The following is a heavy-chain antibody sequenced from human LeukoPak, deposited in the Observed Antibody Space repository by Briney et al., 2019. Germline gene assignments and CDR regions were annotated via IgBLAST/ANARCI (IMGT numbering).Heavy chain of an antibody. Sequence: SVKVSCKASGGTFSSYAISWVRQAPGQGLEWMGRIIPILGIANYAQKFQGRVTMTRDTSTSTVYMELSSLRSEDTAVYYCARGSDLYYFDYWGQGTLVTVSS. CDR3: ARGSDLYYFDY. V-gene: IGHV1-69*04. D-gene: IGHD6-25*01. CDR2: IIPILGIA. J-gene: IGHJ4*02. CDR1: GGTFSSYA.